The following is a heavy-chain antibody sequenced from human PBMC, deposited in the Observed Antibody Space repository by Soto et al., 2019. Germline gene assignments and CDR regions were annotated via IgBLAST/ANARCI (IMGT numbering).Heavy chain of an antibody. CDR1: GFTFSSYG. V-gene: IGHV3-33*06. CDR2: IWYDGSNK. CDR3: ANGGYYDSSGPEN. D-gene: IGHD3-22*01. Sequence: QVQLVESGGGVVQPGRSLRLSCAASGFTFSSYGMHWVRQAPGKGLEWVAVIWYDGSNKYYADSVKGRFTISRDNSKNTLYLQMNSLRAEDTAVYYCANGGYYDSSGPENWGQVTLVTVSS. J-gene: IGHJ4*02.